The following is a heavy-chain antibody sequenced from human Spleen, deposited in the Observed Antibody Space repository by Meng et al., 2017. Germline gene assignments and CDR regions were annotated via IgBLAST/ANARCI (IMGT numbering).Heavy chain of an antibody. Sequence: SETLSLTCAVDGGSLSNYYWSWIRQLPGKGLEWIGEVNDDGIANYNLSLKTRVRITVDTSKKQFSLNLFSVTAADTAVYYCARGPSQSSGSWYSNFYFDLWGQGTLVTVSS. D-gene: IGHD6-13*01. CDR2: VNDDGIA. V-gene: IGHV4-34*01. CDR3: ARGPSQSSGSWYSNFYFDL. J-gene: IGHJ4*02. CDR1: GGSLSNYY.